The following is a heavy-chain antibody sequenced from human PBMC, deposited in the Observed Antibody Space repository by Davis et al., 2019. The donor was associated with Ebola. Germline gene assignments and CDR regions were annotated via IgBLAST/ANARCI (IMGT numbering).Heavy chain of an antibody. Sequence: SETLSLTCTVSGGSISSGDYYWSWIRQPPGKGLEWIGSIYYSGSTYYNPSLKSRVTISVDTSKNQFSLKLSSVTAADTAVYYCARDYGSSWYGGFDYWGQGTLVTVSS. CDR1: GGSISSGDYY. CDR2: IYYSGST. J-gene: IGHJ4*02. CDR3: ARDYGSSWYGGFDY. D-gene: IGHD6-13*01. V-gene: IGHV4-39*07.